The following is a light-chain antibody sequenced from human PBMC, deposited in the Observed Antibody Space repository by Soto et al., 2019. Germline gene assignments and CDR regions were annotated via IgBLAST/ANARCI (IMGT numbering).Light chain of an antibody. CDR2: DAS. CDR1: QSISSW. J-gene: IGKJ1*01. Sequence: DIQMTQSPSTLSASVGDRVTITCRASQSISSWLAWYQQKPGKAPKLLMYDASSLESGVPSRFGGSGAGTEFTLTISSLQPDEFATYYCQQYNSYSWTFGQGTKVEIK. V-gene: IGKV1-5*01. CDR3: QQYNSYSWT.